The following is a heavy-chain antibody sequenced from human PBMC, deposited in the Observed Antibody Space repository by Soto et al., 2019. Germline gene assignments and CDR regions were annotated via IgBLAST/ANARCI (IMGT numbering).Heavy chain of an antibody. V-gene: IGHV4-34*01. CDR1: GGSFSGYH. CDR3: ARGASIAAAPGTFLP. J-gene: IGHJ5*02. CDR2: INHSGST. D-gene: IGHD6-13*01. Sequence: QVQLQQWGAGLLKPSETLSLTCAVYGGSFSGYHWSWIRQPPGKGLEWIGEINHSGSTNYNPSLKSRVTRSVDTSKNQFSLKLSSVTAADTAVYYCARGASIAAAPGTFLPWGQGTLVTVSS.